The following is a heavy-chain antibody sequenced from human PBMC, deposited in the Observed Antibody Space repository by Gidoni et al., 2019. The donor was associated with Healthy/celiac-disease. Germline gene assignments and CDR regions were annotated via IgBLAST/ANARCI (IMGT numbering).Heavy chain of an antibody. CDR1: GGSISSYY. CDR2: IYYRGRT. CDR3: ARGAWHWYFDH. Sequence: QVQLQDSGPGLVKPSEPPSLTCTVPGGSISSYYRSWIRPPPGKGLEWIGYIYYRGRTNYNPSLKSRVTISVDTSKNQFSLKLSSVTAADTAVYYCARGAWHWYFDHWGRGTLVTVSS. V-gene: IGHV4-59*01. J-gene: IGHJ2*01.